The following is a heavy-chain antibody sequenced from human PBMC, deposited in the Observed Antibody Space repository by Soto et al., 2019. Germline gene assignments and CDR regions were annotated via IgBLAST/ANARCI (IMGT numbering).Heavy chain of an antibody. Sequence: GGSLRLSCAASGFTFSDYYMSWIRQAPGKGLEWVSYISSSGSTIYYADSVKGRFTISRDNAKNSLYLQMNSLRAEDTAVYYCARVGWIFGVATNYYYYYYMDVWGKGTTVTVSS. D-gene: IGHD3-3*01. V-gene: IGHV3-11*01. CDR2: ISSSGSTI. CDR3: ARVGWIFGVATNYYYYYYMDV. J-gene: IGHJ6*03. CDR1: GFTFSDYY.